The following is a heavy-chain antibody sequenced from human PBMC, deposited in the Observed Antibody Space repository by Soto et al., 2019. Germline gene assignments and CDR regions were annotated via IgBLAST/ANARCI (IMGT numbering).Heavy chain of an antibody. D-gene: IGHD3-10*01. CDR3: ARGLGYYGSDSYYFDY. J-gene: IGHJ4*02. Sequence: SGGSLRLSCAASGFTFSSYDMHWVRQATGKGLEWVSAIGTAGDTYYPGSVKGRFTISRENAKNSLHLQMNSLRAGDTAVYYCARGLGYYGSDSYYFDYWGQGTLVTVSS. CDR1: GFTFSSYD. V-gene: IGHV3-13*01. CDR2: IGTAGDT.